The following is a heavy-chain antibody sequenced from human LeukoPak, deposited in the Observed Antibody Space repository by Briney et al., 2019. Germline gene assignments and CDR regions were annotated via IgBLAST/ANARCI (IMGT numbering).Heavy chain of an antibody. J-gene: IGHJ4*02. V-gene: IGHV4-59*01. Sequence: WETLSLTCTVSGGSISGFYWSWIRQPPGKGLEWIGFISYSGSTSYNPSLKSRVTISVDTSKNQFSLKLSSVTAADTAVYYCARVKRDGYIVWGQGTLVTVSS. D-gene: IGHD5-24*01. CDR3: ARVKRDGYIV. CDR1: GGSISGFY. CDR2: ISYSGST.